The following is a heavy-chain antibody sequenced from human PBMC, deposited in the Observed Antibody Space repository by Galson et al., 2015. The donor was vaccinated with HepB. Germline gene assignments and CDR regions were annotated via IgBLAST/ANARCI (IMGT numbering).Heavy chain of an antibody. D-gene: IGHD6-13*01. J-gene: IGHJ4*02. CDR2: INTDGSET. CDR1: GFTFRSFW. CDR3: ANGGLRSSNYWRD. Sequence: SLRLSCAASGFTFRSFWMTWVRQAPGGGLEWVANINTDGSETYYVDSVKGRFTISRDNAKTSLYLQMTSLRGEDTAIYYCANGGLRSSNYWRDWGQGTLVTVSS. V-gene: IGHV3-7*03.